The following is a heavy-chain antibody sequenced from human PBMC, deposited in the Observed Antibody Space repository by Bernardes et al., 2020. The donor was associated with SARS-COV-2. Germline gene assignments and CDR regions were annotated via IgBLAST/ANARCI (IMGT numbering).Heavy chain of an antibody. V-gene: IGHV3-74*01. CDR3: AKTAYISGTGFYFDC. Sequence: GGSLRLSCAASGFTFSNYWIHWVRQAPGKGLVWVSRINTDGSSTCYADSVRGRFTISRDNAKSTLYLQMNSLTADDSAVYYCAKTAYISGTGFYFDCWGRGNLVTVSS. CDR1: GFTFSNYW. CDR2: INTDGSST. J-gene: IGHJ4*01. D-gene: IGHD2-21*02.